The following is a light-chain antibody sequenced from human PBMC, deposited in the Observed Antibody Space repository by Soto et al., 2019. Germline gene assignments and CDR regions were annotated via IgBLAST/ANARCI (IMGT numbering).Light chain of an antibody. V-gene: IGKV3-20*01. CDR1: QSVSSSF. CDR3: QQYGSSPLT. CDR2: GAS. Sequence: EIVLTQSPGTLSLSPGERATLSCRASQSVSSSFLAWYQQKPGQAPRLLIYGASSRATGIPARFSGSGSGTDFTLTISRLEAEDVAVYYCQQYGSSPLTFGGGTKVEIK. J-gene: IGKJ4*01.